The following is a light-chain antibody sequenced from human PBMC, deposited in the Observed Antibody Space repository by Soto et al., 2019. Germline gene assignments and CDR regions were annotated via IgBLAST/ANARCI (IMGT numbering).Light chain of an antibody. CDR3: QQSYSSLPYS. Sequence: DIQMTQSPSSLSASVGDRVTITCRASQSISSYLNWYQQKPGKAPNLLIYAASSLQSGVPSRFSGSGSGTDFTLPKSSLQPDDFETYYCQQSYSSLPYSFGQGTQLEIK. CDR2: AAS. CDR1: QSISSY. V-gene: IGKV1-39*01. J-gene: IGKJ2*01.